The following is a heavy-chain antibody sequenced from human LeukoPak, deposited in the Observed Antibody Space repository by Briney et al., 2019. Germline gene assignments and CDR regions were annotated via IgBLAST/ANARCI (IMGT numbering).Heavy chain of an antibody. Sequence: GGSLRLSCAASGFNVNNAWMSWVRQAPGKGLEWVGRIRSKIDGGATDYAAPVKGRFTISRDDSRNTLYLQINSLKIEDTAMYYCYTSITDYWGQGTLVTVSS. CDR3: YTSITDY. J-gene: IGHJ4*02. CDR2: IRSKIDGGAT. CDR1: GFNVNNAW. V-gene: IGHV3-15*07. D-gene: IGHD2-21*01.